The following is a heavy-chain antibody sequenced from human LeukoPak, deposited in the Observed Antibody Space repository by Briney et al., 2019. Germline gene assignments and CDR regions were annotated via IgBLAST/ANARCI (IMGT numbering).Heavy chain of an antibody. Sequence: KPSETLSLTGAVYGGSFSGYYWSWIRQPPGKGLEWIGEINHSGSTNYNPSLKSRVTISVDTSKNQFSLKLSSVTAADTAVYYCARKEVVGTRSYWGQGTLVTVSS. J-gene: IGHJ4*02. V-gene: IGHV4-34*01. CDR1: GGSFSGYY. CDR2: INHSGST. CDR3: ARKEVVGTRSY. D-gene: IGHD1-26*01.